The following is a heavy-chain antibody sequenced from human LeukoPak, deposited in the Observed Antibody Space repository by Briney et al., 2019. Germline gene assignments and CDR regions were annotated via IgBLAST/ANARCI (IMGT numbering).Heavy chain of an antibody. D-gene: IGHD6-19*01. J-gene: IGHJ4*02. CDR3: ARRTSGWPIDY. CDR2: IYYSGST. CDR1: GGSISSSSYY. Sequence: PSETLSLTCTVSGGSISSSSYYWGWIRQPPGKGLECIGSIYYSGSTYYNPSLKSRVTISADTSKNQFSLKLSFVTAADTAVYYCARRTSGWPIDYWGQGTLVTVSS. V-gene: IGHV4-39*01.